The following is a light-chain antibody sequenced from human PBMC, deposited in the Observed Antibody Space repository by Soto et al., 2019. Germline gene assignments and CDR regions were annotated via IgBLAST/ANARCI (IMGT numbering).Light chain of an antibody. CDR1: GSNIGSNT. CDR3: AAWDDSLNGVL. CDR2: TYN. J-gene: IGLJ2*01. Sequence: QSVLTQPPSASGTPGQRVTISCSGSGSNIGSNTVNWYQQLPGTAPKLLIYTYNQRPSGVPDRFSGSKSGTSASLAISGLHSEDEADYYCAAWDDSLNGVLFGGGTKVTVL. V-gene: IGLV1-44*01.